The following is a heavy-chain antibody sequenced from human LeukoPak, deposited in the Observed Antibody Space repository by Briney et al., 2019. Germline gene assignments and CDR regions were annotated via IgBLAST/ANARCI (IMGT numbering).Heavy chain of an antibody. CDR3: ARDRYCSGGSCYRWFDP. Sequence: ASVKVSCTASGYTFTAYYMHWVRQAPGQGLEWMGWINPNSGGTNYAQKFQGRVTMTRDTSISTAYMELSRLTSDDTAVYYCARDRYCSGGSCYRWFDPWGQGTLVTVSS. J-gene: IGHJ5*02. V-gene: IGHV1-2*02. D-gene: IGHD2-15*01. CDR1: GYTFTAYY. CDR2: INPNSGGT.